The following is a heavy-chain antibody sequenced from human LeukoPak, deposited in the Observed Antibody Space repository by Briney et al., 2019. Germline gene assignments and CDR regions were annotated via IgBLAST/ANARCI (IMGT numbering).Heavy chain of an antibody. CDR1: GGSISSYY. V-gene: IGHV4-59*01. D-gene: IGHD4-11*01. J-gene: IGHJ5*02. CDR2: IYYSGST. Sequence: SSETLSLTCTVSGGSISSYYWSWIRQPPGKGLEWIGYIYYSGSTNYNPSLKSRVTISVDTSKNQFSPKLSSVTAADTAVYYCARVLTYDDYSRGGNWFDPWGQGTLVTVSS. CDR3: ARVLTYDDYSRGGNWFDP.